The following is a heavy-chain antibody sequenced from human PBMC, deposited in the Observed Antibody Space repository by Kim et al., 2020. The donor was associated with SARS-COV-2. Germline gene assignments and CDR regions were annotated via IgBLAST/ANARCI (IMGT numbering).Heavy chain of an antibody. CDR3: AKDGGRAAATYHDYYMDV. D-gene: IGHD6-13*01. V-gene: IGHV3-9*01. CDR1: GFIFHDYA. CDR2: ISWNSGMI. J-gene: IGHJ6*03. Sequence: GGSLRLSCTASGFIFHDYAIHWVRQAPGKGLEWVSGISWNSGMIGYADSVKGRFTISRDNAKHSVYQQMDSLRAADTAFYYCAKDGGRAAATYHDYYMDVWGKGTT.